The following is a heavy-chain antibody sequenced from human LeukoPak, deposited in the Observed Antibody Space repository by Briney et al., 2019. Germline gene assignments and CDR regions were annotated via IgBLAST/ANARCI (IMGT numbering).Heavy chain of an antibody. Sequence: QSGGSLRLSCAASGFTFSSYWMNWVRQAPGKGLVWVSRIASDGSSTTYADSVKGRFSISRDNAKNTLYLQMNSLRAEDTAVYYCARVYYGSGSYSFDYWGQGTLVTVSS. CDR3: ARVYYGSGSYSFDY. V-gene: IGHV3-74*01. CDR1: GFTFSSYW. D-gene: IGHD3-10*01. CDR2: IASDGSST. J-gene: IGHJ4*02.